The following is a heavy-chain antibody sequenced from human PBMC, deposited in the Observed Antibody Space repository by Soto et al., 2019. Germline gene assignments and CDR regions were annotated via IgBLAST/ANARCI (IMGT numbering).Heavy chain of an antibody. V-gene: IGHV3-23*01. Sequence: EVQLLESGGGLVQPGGSLRLSCAASGFTFSSYAMSWVRQAPGKGLEWVSAISGSGGSTYYADSVKGRFTISRDNSKNTLYLQMNSLRAEDKAVYYCAKVGRWAVAGTTQGYFDYWGQGTLVTVSS. CDR1: GFTFSSYA. CDR2: ISGSGGST. J-gene: IGHJ4*02. D-gene: IGHD6-19*01. CDR3: AKVGRWAVAGTTQGYFDY.